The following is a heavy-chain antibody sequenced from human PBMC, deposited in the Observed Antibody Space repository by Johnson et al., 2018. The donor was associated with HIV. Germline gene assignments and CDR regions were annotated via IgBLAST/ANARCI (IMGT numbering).Heavy chain of an antibody. J-gene: IGHJ3*02. Sequence: VQLVESGGGVVQPGGSLRLSCAASGFTFSSYGMHWVRQATGKGLEWVAFIRYGGSKKYYADSVMGRFTISRDNSKNTLYLQMNSLRAEDTAVYYCAKDRGSPGTPAAFDIWGQGTMVTVSS. CDR2: IRYGGSKK. CDR1: GFTFSSYG. D-gene: IGHD1-7*01. CDR3: AKDRGSPGTPAAFDI. V-gene: IGHV3-30*02.